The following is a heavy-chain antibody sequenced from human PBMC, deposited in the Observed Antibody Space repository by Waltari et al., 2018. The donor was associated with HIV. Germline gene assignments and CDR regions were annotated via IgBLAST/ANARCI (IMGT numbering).Heavy chain of an antibody. D-gene: IGHD3-3*01. J-gene: IGHJ4*02. CDR2: IKQDGSEK. CDR1: GFTFSNYW. CDR3: ARDGGRRGPFGY. Sequence: EVQLVASGGGLVQPGGSLRLFCAASGFTFSNYWMSWVLQAPGKGLEWVANIKQDGSEKYYVDSVKGRFTISRDNDKNSVDLQMNSLRAEDTAVYYCARDGGRRGPFGYWGQGTLVTVSS. V-gene: IGHV3-7*01.